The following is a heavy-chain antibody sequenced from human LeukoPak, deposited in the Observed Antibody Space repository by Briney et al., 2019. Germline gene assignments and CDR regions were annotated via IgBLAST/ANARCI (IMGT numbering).Heavy chain of an antibody. Sequence: PSETLSLTCTVSGGPISSSSYHWGWIRQSPGEGLQWITSMSYSGATYYSPSLQSRVTISVDTPKNQFSLKLYSVTAADTAVYYCARHCRAVLVVPVARGDYFDYLGQGTLVTVSS. D-gene: IGHD2-2*01. CDR2: MSYSGAT. J-gene: IGHJ4*02. CDR3: ARHCRAVLVVPVARGDYFDY. V-gene: IGHV4-39*01. CDR1: GGPISSSSYH.